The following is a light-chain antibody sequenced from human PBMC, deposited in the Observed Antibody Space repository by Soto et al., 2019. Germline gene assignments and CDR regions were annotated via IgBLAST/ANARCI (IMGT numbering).Light chain of an antibody. V-gene: IGKV1-33*01. CDR3: QQYENLPT. CDR1: QNINNY. CDR2: DAS. Sequence: DIPMSQSPSSLSASVGDRVTISCQASQNINNYLNWYQQKPGRAPKLLIYDASXXEAGVPSRFRGSGSGTDFTFTISRLQPEDIATYYCQQYENLPTFGQGTKVDIK. J-gene: IGKJ1*01.